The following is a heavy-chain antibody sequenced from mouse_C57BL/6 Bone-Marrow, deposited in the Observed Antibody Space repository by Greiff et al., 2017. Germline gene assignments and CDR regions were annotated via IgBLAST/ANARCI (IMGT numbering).Heavy chain of an antibody. V-gene: IGHV5-12*01. J-gene: IGHJ4*01. CDR2: ISNGGGST. CDR1: GFTFSDYY. Sequence: EVQLVESGGGLVQPGGSLKLPCAASGFTFSDYYMYWVRQTPEKRLEWVAYISNGGGSTYYPDTVKGRFTISRDNAKNTLYLQMSRLKSEDTAMYYCARQGPHAMDYWGQGTSVTVSS. CDR3: ARQGPHAMDY.